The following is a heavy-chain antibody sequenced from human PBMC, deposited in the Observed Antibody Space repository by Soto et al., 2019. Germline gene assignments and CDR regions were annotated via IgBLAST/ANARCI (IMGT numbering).Heavy chain of an antibody. V-gene: IGHV3-23*01. D-gene: IGHD3-22*01. CDR3: AKAKARYYDSSGYYAHDAFDI. CDR2: ISGSGGST. J-gene: IGHJ3*02. CDR1: GFTFSSYA. Sequence: EVQLLESGGGLVQPGGSLRLSCAASGFTFSSYAMSWVRQAPGKGLEWVSAISGSGGSTDYADSVKGRFTISRDNSKNTLYLQMNSLRAEDTAVYYCAKAKARYYDSSGYYAHDAFDIWGQGTMVTVSS.